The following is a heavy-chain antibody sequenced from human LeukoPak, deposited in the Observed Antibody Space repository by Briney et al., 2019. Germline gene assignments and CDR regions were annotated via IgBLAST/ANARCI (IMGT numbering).Heavy chain of an antibody. V-gene: IGHV4-61*02. CDR1: GGSISSGSYY. D-gene: IGHD2-2*01. CDR3: VRYILVEGFDL. Sequence: SETLSLTCTVSGGSISSGSYYWSWIRQPVGKALEWIGRIYTSGNTHYNSSLKSRVTISGDTSKNQFSLKLSSVTAADTAVYVWVRYILVEGFDLWGQGTLVTVSS. J-gene: IGHJ5*02. CDR2: IYTSGNT.